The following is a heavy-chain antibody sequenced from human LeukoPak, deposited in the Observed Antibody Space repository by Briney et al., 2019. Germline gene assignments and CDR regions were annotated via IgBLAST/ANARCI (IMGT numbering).Heavy chain of an antibody. V-gene: IGHV3-23*01. D-gene: IGHD3-10*01. Sequence: PGGTLRLSCAASGFTFSSHGMNWVRQAPGKGLEWVSGISPNGVITYYADSVKGRFTISRDNSKNTLYLQMNSLRAEDTAVYYCAKARGYYGSGSYYNPFDYWGQGTLVTVSS. CDR2: ISPNGVIT. CDR3: AKARGYYGSGSYYNPFDY. CDR1: GFTFSSHG. J-gene: IGHJ4*02.